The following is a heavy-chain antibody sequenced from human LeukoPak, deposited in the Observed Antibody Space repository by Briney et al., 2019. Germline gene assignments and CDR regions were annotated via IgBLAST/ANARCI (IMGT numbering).Heavy chain of an antibody. D-gene: IGHD2-2*01. CDR3: ARAPRTPRYCSSTSCYHGGYYYYYYMDV. J-gene: IGHJ6*03. CDR2: IYYSGST. Sequence: SETLSLTCTVSGGSISSYYWSRIRQPPGKGLEWIGYIYYSGSTNYNPSLKSRVTISVDTSKNQFSLKLSSATAADTAVYYCARAPRTPRYCSSTSCYHGGYYYYYYMDVWGKGTTVTVSS. CDR1: GGSISSYY. V-gene: IGHV4-59*01.